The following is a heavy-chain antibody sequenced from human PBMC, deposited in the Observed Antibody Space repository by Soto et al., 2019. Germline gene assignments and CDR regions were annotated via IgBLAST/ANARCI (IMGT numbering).Heavy chain of an antibody. CDR3: ARDRVESGYPEYFQH. D-gene: IGHD3-22*01. Sequence: EVQLVESGGGLIQPAGSLRLSCAASGFIVSSNYMSWVRQAPGKGLEWVSVIYSGGSTYYADSVKGRFTISRDNSKNTLYLQMNSLRAEDTAVYYCARDRVESGYPEYFQHWGQGTLVTVSS. J-gene: IGHJ1*01. CDR2: IYSGGST. V-gene: IGHV3-53*01. CDR1: GFIVSSNY.